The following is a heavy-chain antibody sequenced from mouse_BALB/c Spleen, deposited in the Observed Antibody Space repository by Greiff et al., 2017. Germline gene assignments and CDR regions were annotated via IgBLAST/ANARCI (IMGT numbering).Heavy chain of an antibody. J-gene: IGHJ3*01. CDR2: ISNGGGST. Sequence: EVKVEESGGGLVQPGGSLKLSCAASGFTFSSYTMSWVRQTPEKRLEWVAYISNGGGSTYYPDTVKGRFTISRDNAKNTLYLQMSSLKSEDTAMYYCARQGGSSPFAYWGQGTLVTVSA. CDR3: ARQGGSSPFAY. D-gene: IGHD1-1*01. CDR1: GFTFSSYT. V-gene: IGHV5-12-2*01.